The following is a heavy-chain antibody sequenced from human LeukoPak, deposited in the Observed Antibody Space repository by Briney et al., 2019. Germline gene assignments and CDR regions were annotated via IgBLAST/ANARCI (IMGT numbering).Heavy chain of an antibody. CDR2: IKSDGSST. Sequence: GGSLRLSCAASGFTFSSYWMYWVRQAPGRGLVWVSRIKSDGSSTTYADSVKGRFTTSRDNAKNTLYLQMNSLRAEDTAVYYCARVYYDSSGYYYFDYWGQGTLVTVSS. CDR1: GFTFSSYW. J-gene: IGHJ4*02. V-gene: IGHV3-74*01. CDR3: ARVYYDSSGYYYFDY. D-gene: IGHD3-22*01.